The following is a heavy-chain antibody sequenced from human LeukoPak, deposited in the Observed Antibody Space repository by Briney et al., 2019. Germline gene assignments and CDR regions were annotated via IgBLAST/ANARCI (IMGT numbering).Heavy chain of an antibody. CDR3: ARGPSVGSGWSPDY. D-gene: IGHD6-19*01. Sequence: AGGSLRLSCTGSGFTFSDYEMNWVRQAPGKGLEWISYISNSGSIIYYADSVKGRFTISRDNAKNSLFLQMHSLRAEDTAVYYCARGPSVGSGWSPDYWGRGTLVTVSS. V-gene: IGHV3-48*03. CDR1: GFTFSDYE. CDR2: ISNSGSII. J-gene: IGHJ4*02.